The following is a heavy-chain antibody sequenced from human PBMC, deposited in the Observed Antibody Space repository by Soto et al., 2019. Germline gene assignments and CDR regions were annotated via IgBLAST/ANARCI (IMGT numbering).Heavy chain of an antibody. CDR2: ISYDERQT. Sequence: VQLVESGGGVVQPGRSLRLSCAASGFSLSNTGMHWVRQAPGKGLEWVAMISYDERQTHYIDSVKGRFTISRDSSMNTLYLHMNSLTTEDTAVYHCAKDWGSSGWYNWFDPWGQGTLVIVSS. J-gene: IGHJ5*02. D-gene: IGHD6-13*01. CDR1: GFSLSNTG. V-gene: IGHV3-30*18. CDR3: AKDWGSSGWYNWFDP.